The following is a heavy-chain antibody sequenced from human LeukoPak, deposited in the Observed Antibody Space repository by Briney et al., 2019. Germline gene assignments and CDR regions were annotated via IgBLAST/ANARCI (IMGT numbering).Heavy chain of an antibody. D-gene: IGHD5-24*01. J-gene: IGHJ4*02. V-gene: IGHV1-69-2*01. Sequence: ASLRVSCNASGYSFTDYYMHWVRQAPGKGLEWVGLVDTEDGEPTNAGKFQGRVTITADTSTETSYMELSSLRSEDTAVFYCATWGWLQFRLWGQGTLVTVSS. CDR3: ATWGWLQFRL. CDR2: VDTEDGEP. CDR1: GYSFTDYY.